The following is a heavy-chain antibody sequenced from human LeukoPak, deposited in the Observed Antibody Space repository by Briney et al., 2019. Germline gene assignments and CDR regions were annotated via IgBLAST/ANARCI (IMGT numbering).Heavy chain of an antibody. CDR2: INHSGST. CDR3: ARLVSRRCYCTSTSCPPHFYYYGMDV. Sequence: PSETLSLTCAVYGGSFSGYYWSWIRQPPGKGLEWIGEINHSGSTNYNPSLKSRVTISVDTSKNQFSLKLSSVTAADTAVYYCARLVSRRCYCTSTSCPPHFYYYGMDVWGQGTTVTVSS. CDR1: GGSFSGYY. J-gene: IGHJ6*02. V-gene: IGHV4-34*01. D-gene: IGHD2-2*01.